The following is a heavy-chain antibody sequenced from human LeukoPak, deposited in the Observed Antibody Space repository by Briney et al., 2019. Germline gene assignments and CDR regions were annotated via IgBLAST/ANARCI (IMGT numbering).Heavy chain of an antibody. Sequence: ASVKVSCKASGYTFTSYYMHWVRQAPGQGLEWMGIINPSGGSTSYAQKFQGRVTITADKSTSTAYMELSSLRSEDTAVYYCARTALAIAAAGTLNSYYFDYWGQGTLVTVSS. V-gene: IGHV1-46*01. J-gene: IGHJ4*02. D-gene: IGHD6-13*01. CDR1: GYTFTSYY. CDR2: INPSGGST. CDR3: ARTALAIAAAGTLNSYYFDY.